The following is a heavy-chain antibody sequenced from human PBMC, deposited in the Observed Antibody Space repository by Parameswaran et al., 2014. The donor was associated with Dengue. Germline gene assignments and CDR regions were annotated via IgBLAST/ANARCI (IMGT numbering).Heavy chain of an antibody. CDR2: INAYTGDT. J-gene: IGHJ6*03. Sequence: WVRQAPGQGLEWMGWINAYTGDTSNAQTFQGRVTMTTDTSTSTAYMELRSLRSHDTAIYYCARGIGYCHDTPCSSYFYYYMDVWGKGTTVTVSS. D-gene: IGHD2-15*01. CDR3: ARGIGYCHDTPCSSYFYYYMDV. V-gene: IGHV1-18*01.